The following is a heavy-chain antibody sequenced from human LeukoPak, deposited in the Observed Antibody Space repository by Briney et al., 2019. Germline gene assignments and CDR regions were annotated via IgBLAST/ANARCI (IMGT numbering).Heavy chain of an antibody. J-gene: IGHJ4*02. D-gene: IGHD6-6*01. CDR3: AKGAPSSSSIFDF. Sequence: GGSLRLSCGASGFTFGHNAMAWVRQAPGKRLEWVSALSGSGGDTFYADSVKGRFTISRDNSKNTLYLQLSSLRPDDTAVYYCAKGAPSSSSIFDFWGPGTLVTVSS. CDR2: LSGSGGDT. CDR1: GFTFGHNA. V-gene: IGHV3-23*01.